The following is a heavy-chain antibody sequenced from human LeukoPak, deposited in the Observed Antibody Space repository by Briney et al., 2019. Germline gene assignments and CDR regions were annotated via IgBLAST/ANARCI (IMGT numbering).Heavy chain of an antibody. CDR2: ISSYDGST. CDR1: GYTFTSYG. V-gene: IGHV1-18*01. CDR3: ARARLPNAYFDY. D-gene: IGHD4-11*01. Sequence: ASVEVSCKASGYTFTSYGISWVRQAPGLGLEWMGWISSYDGSTNYAEKFQDRLTVTTDTSTSTVYMELTSLRSDDTAVYYCARARLPNAYFDYWGQGTLVTVSS. J-gene: IGHJ4*02.